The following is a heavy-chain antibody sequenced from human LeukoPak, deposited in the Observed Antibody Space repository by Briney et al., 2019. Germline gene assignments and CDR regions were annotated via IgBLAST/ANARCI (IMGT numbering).Heavy chain of an antibody. J-gene: IGHJ4*02. CDR2: FDPEDGET. V-gene: IGHV1-24*01. CDR1: RYTLTELS. CDR3: AGLISWSHTLFDY. Sequence: GASVKVSCKVSRYTLTELSMHWVRQAPGKGLEWMGGFDPEDGETIYAQKFQGRVTMTEDTSTDTAYMELSSLRSEDTAVYYCAGLISWSHTLFDYWGQGTLVTVSS. D-gene: IGHD6-13*01.